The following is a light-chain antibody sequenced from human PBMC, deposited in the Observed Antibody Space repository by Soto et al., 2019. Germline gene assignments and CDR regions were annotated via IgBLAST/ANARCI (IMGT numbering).Light chain of an antibody. Sequence: AIQLTQSPSSLSASVGDRVTITCRASQAIRSALGWYQQKPGKVPKLLIYAASTLQSGVPSRFSGSGFGTDFTLTISRLEPEDFAVYYCQQYGSSPINFGQGTRLEN. CDR3: QQYGSSPIN. J-gene: IGKJ5*01. CDR2: AAS. V-gene: IGKV1-6*01. CDR1: QAIRSA.